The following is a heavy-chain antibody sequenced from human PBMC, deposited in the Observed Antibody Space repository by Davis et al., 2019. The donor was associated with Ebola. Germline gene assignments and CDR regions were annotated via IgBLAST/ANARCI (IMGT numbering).Heavy chain of an antibody. CDR3: VRGSDAYKTGY. D-gene: IGHD5-24*01. J-gene: IGHJ4*02. Sequence: SETLSLTCAVYGGSFSGYYWNWIRQPPGKGLEWIGSIYYSGSTYYNPSLKSRVTISVDTSKNQFSLSLSSVTAADTAFYYCVRGSDAYKTGYWGQGTLVTVSS. V-gene: IGHV4-34*01. CDR2: IYYSGST. CDR1: GGSFSGYY.